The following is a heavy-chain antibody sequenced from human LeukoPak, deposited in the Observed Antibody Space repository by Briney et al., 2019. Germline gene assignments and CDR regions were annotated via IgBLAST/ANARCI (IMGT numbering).Heavy chain of an antibody. CDR2: IIPIFGTA. D-gene: IGHD3-10*01. J-gene: IGHJ3*02. CDR3: ARALTMVRGVTLGAFDI. V-gene: IGHV1-69*05. CDR1: GGTFSSYA. Sequence: GSSVKVSCKASGGTFSSYAISWVRQAPGQGLEWMGRIIPIFGTANYAQKFQGRVTITTDESTSTAYMELCSLRSEDTAVYYCARALTMVRGVTLGAFDIWGQGTMVTVSS.